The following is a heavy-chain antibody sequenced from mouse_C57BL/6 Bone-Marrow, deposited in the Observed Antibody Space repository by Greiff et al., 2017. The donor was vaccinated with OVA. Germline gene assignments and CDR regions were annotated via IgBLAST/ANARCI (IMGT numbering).Heavy chain of an antibody. J-gene: IGHJ4*01. V-gene: IGHV2-6*01. Sequence: QVQLQQSGPGLVAPSQSLSITCTVSGFSLTSYGVDWVRQSPGKGLEWLGVIWGVGSTNYNSALKSRLSISKDNSKSQVFLKMNSLQTDDTAMYYCASSHGSSYAMDYWGQGTSVTVSS. CDR2: IWGVGST. D-gene: IGHD1-1*01. CDR3: ASSHGSSYAMDY. CDR1: GFSLTSYG.